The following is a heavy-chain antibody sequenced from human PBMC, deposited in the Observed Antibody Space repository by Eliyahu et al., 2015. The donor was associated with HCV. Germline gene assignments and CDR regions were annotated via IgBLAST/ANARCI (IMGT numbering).Heavy chain of an antibody. CDR3: ARDALKPAGGDFDF. V-gene: IGHV3-48*04. D-gene: IGHD6-13*01. J-gene: IGHJ4*02. CDR1: EXTFTTYS. Sequence: EAQLVESGGGLVHPGGSLXLSXAASEXTFTTYSMHWVRQAPGKGLEWLAYISSSSKTIYYVDSVKGRFTISRDNAKDSLFLQMDNLRVEDTAVYYCARDALKPAGGDFDFWGQGTLVTVSS. CDR2: ISSSSKTI.